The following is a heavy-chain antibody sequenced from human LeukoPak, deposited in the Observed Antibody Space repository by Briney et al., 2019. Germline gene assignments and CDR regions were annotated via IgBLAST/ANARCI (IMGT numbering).Heavy chain of an antibody. CDR3: ARDLSFVRGVPLAFDI. J-gene: IGHJ3*02. CDR1: GGSISSYY. CDR2: IYYSGST. V-gene: IGHV4-59*01. D-gene: IGHD3-10*01. Sequence: KPSETLSLTCTVSGGSISSYYWSWIRQPPGKGLEWTGYIYYSGSTNYNPSLKSRVTISVDTSKNQFSLKLSSVTAADTAVYYCARDLSFVRGVPLAFDIWGQGTMVTVSS.